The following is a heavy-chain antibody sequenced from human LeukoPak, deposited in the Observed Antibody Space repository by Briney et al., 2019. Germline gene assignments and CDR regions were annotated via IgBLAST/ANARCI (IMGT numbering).Heavy chain of an antibody. CDR2: ISSSSSFI. V-gene: IGHV3-21*01. J-gene: IGHJ4*02. D-gene: IGHD2-2*01. Sequence: PGGSLRLSCAAAGFTFSRYSMNWVRQAPGKGLEWVSSISSSSSFIYYADSVKGRFTTSRDNAKNSLYLQMNSLRAEDTAVYYCARDPPLGSCSTISCPHLDYWGQGTLVTVSS. CDR1: GFTFSRYS. CDR3: ARDPPLGSCSTISCPHLDY.